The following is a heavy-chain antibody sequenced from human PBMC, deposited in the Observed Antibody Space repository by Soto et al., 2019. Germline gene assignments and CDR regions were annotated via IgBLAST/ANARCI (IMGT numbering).Heavy chain of an antibody. V-gene: IGHV4-4*07. CDR2: IYTSGST. Sequence: NPSETLSLTCTVSGGSISSYYWSWIRQPAGKGLEWIGRIYTSGSTNYNPALKSRVTMSVDTSKNQFSLKLSSVTAADTAVYYCARVRIAARTGAYGMDVWGQGTTVTVSS. CDR1: GGSISSYY. CDR3: ARVRIAARTGAYGMDV. J-gene: IGHJ6*02. D-gene: IGHD6-6*01.